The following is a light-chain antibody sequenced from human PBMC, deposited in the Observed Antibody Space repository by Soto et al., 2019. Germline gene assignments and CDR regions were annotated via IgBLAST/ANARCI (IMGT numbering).Light chain of an antibody. CDR1: QSVSSSY. CDR3: QQYGSSLTWT. V-gene: IGKV3-20*01. J-gene: IGKJ1*01. Sequence: EIVLTQSPATLSLSPGERATLSCRASQSVSSSYLAWYQQKPCQAHRLLIYGASSRATGIPDRFSGSGSGTDFTLTISRLEPEDFAVYYGQQYGSSLTWTFGQGTKVDIK. CDR2: GAS.